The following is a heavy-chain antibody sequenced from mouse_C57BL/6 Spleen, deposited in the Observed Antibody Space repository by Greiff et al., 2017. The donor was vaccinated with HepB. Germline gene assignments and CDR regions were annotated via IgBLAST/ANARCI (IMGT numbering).Heavy chain of an antibody. CDR2: IYPSDSET. CDR3: ARGRSWFAY. CDR1: GYTFTSYW. V-gene: IGHV1-61*01. J-gene: IGHJ3*01. Sequence: QQSCKASGYTFTSYWMDWVKQRPGQGLEWIGNIYPSDSETHYNQKFKDKATLTVDKSSSTAYMQLSSLTSEDSAVYYCARGRSWFAYWGQGTLVTVSA.